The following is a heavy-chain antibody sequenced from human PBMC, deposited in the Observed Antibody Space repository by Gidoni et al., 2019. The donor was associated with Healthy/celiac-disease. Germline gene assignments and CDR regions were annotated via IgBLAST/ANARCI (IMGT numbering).Heavy chain of an antibody. CDR2: IYYSGST. J-gene: IGHJ6*03. Sequence: QVQLQESGPGLVKPWEAMYLTGTVSGGSISSYYWSWLRQPPGKGLEWIGYIYYSGSTNYNPSLKSRVTISVDTSKNQFSLKLSSVTAADTAVYYCARDRDYDFWSGFYYMDVWGKGTTVTVSS. CDR1: GGSISSYY. D-gene: IGHD3-3*01. V-gene: IGHV4-59*01. CDR3: ARDRDYDFWSGFYYMDV.